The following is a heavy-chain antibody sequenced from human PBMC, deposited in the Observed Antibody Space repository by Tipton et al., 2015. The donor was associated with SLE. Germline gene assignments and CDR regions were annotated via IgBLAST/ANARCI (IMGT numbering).Heavy chain of an antibody. J-gene: IGHJ4*02. Sequence: TLSLTCTVSGGSISSGSYYWSWIRQPAGKGLEWIGHIYTSGSTNYNPSLKSRVTISVDTSKNQFSLKLSSVTATDTAIYYCARGGETPARFDYWGQGTLVTVSS. CDR3: ARGGETPARFDY. D-gene: IGHD3-16*01. CDR1: GGSISSGSYY. CDR2: IYTSGST. V-gene: IGHV4-61*09.